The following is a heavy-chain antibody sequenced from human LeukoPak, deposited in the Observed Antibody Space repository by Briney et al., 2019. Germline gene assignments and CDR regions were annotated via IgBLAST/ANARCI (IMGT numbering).Heavy chain of an antibody. D-gene: IGHD3-9*01. CDR1: GGSISSYY. J-gene: IGHJ4*02. Sequence: SETLSLTCTVSGGSISSYYWSWIRQPAGKGLEWIGRIYTSGGTNYNPSLKSRVTMSVDTSKNQFSLKLSSVTAADTAVYYCAGESGDILTGYYIFDYWGQGTLVTVSS. CDR2: IYTSGGT. V-gene: IGHV4-4*07. CDR3: AGESGDILTGYYIFDY.